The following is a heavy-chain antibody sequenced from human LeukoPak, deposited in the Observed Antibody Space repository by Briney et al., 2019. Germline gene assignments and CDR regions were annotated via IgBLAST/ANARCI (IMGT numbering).Heavy chain of an antibody. J-gene: IGHJ3*02. D-gene: IGHD2-2*01. CDR1: GYTFTGYY. CDR3: ARSMRSGYQLLMGAFDI. Sequence: GASVKVSCKASGYTFTGYYMHWVRQAPGQGLEWMGWINPNSGGTNYAQKFQGRVTMTRDTSISTAYMELSRLRSDDTAVYYCARSMRSGYQLLMGAFDIWGQGTMVTVSS. CDR2: INPNSGGT. V-gene: IGHV1-2*02.